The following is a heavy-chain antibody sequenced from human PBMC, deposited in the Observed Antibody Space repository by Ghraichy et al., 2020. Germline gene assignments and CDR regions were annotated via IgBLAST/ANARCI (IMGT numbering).Heavy chain of an antibody. CDR3: ARDDVGNNYDFWSGYSNLVYYYYGMDV. V-gene: IGHV3-21*01. D-gene: IGHD3-3*01. Sequence: GGSLRLSCAASGFTFSSYSMNWVRQAPGKGLEWVSSISSSSSYIYYADSVKGRFTISRDNAKNSLYLQMNSLRAEDTAGYYCARDDVGNNYDFWSGYSNLVYYYYGMDVWGQGTTVTVSS. J-gene: IGHJ6*02. CDR2: ISSSSSYI. CDR1: GFTFSSYS.